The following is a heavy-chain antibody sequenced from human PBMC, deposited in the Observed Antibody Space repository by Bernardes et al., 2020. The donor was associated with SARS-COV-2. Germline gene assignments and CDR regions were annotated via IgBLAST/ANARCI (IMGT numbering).Heavy chain of an antibody. Sequence: GGSLRLSCAASGFTFSSYAMSWVRQAPGKGLEWVSAISGSGGSTYYADSVKGRFTISRDNSKNTLYLQMNSLRAEDTAVYYCAVSRCSRTSCYWGGFDYWGQGTLVTVSS. D-gene: IGHD2-2*01. V-gene: IGHV3-23*01. CDR1: GFTFSSYA. J-gene: IGHJ4*02. CDR2: ISGSGGST. CDR3: AVSRCSRTSCYWGGFDY.